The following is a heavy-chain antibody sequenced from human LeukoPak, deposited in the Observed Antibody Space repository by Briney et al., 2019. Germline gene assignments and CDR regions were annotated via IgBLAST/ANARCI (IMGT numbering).Heavy chain of an antibody. D-gene: IGHD3-3*01. V-gene: IGHV3-53*01. CDR1: GFTFSSYA. J-gene: IGHJ3*02. CDR2: IYSDGRT. CDR3: ARGAHWEDDSFDM. Sequence: GGSLRLSCTASGFTFSSYAMNWVRQAPGKGLEGVSVIYSDGRTLYTETVKGRFTISRDNSKNTMYLQMNSLRAEDTAMYYCARGAHWEDDSFDMWGQGTMVTVSS.